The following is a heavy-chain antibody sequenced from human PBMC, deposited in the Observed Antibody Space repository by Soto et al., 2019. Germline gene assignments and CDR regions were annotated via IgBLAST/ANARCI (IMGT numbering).Heavy chain of an antibody. D-gene: IGHD5-12*01. Sequence: SETLSLTCTVSGGSISSYYWSWIRQPPGKGLEWIGYIYYSGSTNYNPSLKSRVTISVDTSKNQFSLKLSSVTAADTAVYYCARARGYSGYVWFDPWGQGTLVTVSS. CDR3: ARARGYSGYVWFDP. CDR1: GGSISSYY. V-gene: IGHV4-59*01. CDR2: IYYSGST. J-gene: IGHJ5*02.